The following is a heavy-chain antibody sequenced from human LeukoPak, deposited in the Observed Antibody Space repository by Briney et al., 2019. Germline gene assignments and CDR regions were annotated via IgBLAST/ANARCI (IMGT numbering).Heavy chain of an antibody. D-gene: IGHD1-1*01. J-gene: IGHJ4*02. Sequence: GRFTISRDDSKSIAYLQMNSLKTEDTAVYYCTREGGELERPGFDYWGQGTLVTVSS. CDR3: TREGGELERPGFDY. V-gene: IGHV3-49*02.